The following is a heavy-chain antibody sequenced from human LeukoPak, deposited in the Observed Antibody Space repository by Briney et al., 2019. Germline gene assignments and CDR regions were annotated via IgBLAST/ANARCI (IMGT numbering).Heavy chain of an antibody. D-gene: IGHD6-19*01. CDR2: IYSGGST. V-gene: IGHV3-53*01. J-gene: IGHJ4*02. Sequence: GGSLRLSCAASGFTVSSNYMSWVRQAPGKGLEWVSVIYSGGSTYYADSVKGRFTISRDNSKNTLYLQMNSLRAEDTAVYYCARLVAGRNFDYWGQGTLVTVSS. CDR1: GFTVSSNY. CDR3: ARLVAGRNFDY.